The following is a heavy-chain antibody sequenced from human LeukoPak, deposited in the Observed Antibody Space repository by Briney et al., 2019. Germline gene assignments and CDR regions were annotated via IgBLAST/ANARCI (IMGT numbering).Heavy chain of an antibody. CDR3: AKEAGLAVAGPSETFDY. D-gene: IGHD6-19*01. CDR1: RFTFSSYG. Sequence: PGGSLRLSCAASRFTFSSYGMHWVRQAPGKGLEWVAGISYDGSSKTYADSLKGRFTISRDKSENTLYLQMNSLGAEDTAVYYCAKEAGLAVAGPSETFDYWGQGTLVTVSS. CDR2: ISYDGSSK. J-gene: IGHJ4*02. V-gene: IGHV3-30*18.